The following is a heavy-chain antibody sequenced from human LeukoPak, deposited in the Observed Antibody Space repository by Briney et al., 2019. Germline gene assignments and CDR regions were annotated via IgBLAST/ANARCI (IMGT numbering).Heavy chain of an antibody. CDR2: IYYSGST. D-gene: IGHD6-19*01. J-gene: IGHJ4*02. Sequence: SETLSLTCTVSGGSISSGGYYWSWIRQHPGKGLEWIGYIYYSGSTYYNPSLKSRVTISVDTSKNQFSLKLSSVTAADTAVYYCAREGSFSSGWQRYYFDYWGQGTLVTVSS. CDR1: GGSISSGGYY. V-gene: IGHV4-31*03. CDR3: AREGSFSSGWQRYYFDY.